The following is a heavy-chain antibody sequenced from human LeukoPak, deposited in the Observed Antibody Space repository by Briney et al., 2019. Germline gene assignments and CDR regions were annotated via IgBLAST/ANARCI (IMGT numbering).Heavy chain of an antibody. V-gene: IGHV4-4*02. D-gene: IGHD6-19*01. CDR2: VNLQGRA. CDR1: GVSIRSTNW. J-gene: IGHJ4*02. CDR3: ATELRSAVAEPFDY. Sequence: PSETLSLTCDVSGVSIRSTNWWRWVRQPPGKGLEWVVEVNLQGRANYNPSLWGRVTISPDHSANSMYLQLTCVTGADSAVSYCATELRSAVAEPFDYWGQGTLVTVSS.